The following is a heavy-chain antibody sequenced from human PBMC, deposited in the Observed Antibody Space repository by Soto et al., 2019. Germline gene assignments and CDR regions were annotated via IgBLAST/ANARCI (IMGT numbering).Heavy chain of an antibody. Sequence: SSETLSLTCTVSGGSITSGDSYWSWLRQPPGKGLEWIGDIYHSGSTYYNPSLKSRVTISVDKSKNQFSLKLSSVTAADTAVYYCARVSGSYYYGMDVWGQGTTVTVSS. J-gene: IGHJ6*02. D-gene: IGHD1-26*01. CDR2: IYHSGST. CDR1: GGSITSGDSY. CDR3: ARVSGSYYYGMDV. V-gene: IGHV4-30-4*08.